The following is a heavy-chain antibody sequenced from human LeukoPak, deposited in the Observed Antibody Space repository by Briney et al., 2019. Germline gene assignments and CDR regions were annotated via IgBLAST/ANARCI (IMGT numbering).Heavy chain of an antibody. V-gene: IGHV3-7*01. Sequence: GGSLRLSCAASGFTFSGYWMSWVRQAPGKGLEWVANIKQDGSEKYYVDSVKGRFTISRDNAKNSLYLQMNSLRVEDTAVYYCARTLGYCSSTSCFGYCFDYWGQGTLVTVSS. J-gene: IGHJ4*02. CDR3: ARTLGYCSSTSCFGYCFDY. CDR1: GFTFSGYW. CDR2: IKQDGSEK. D-gene: IGHD2-2*01.